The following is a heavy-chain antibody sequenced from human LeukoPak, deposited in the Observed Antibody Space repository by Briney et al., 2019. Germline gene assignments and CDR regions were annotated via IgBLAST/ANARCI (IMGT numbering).Heavy chain of an antibody. CDR2: INPSGGST. V-gene: IGHV1-46*01. J-gene: IGHJ4*02. CDR1: KNTFTSYY. D-gene: IGHD5-24*01. CDR3: APEMAFRHFDY. Sequence: ASVKVSCKSSKNTFTSYYMHWVRQAPGQGLEWMGIINPSGGSTSYAQKFQGRVTMTRDTSTSTVYMELSSLRSEDTAVYYCAPEMAFRHFDYWGQGTLVTVSS.